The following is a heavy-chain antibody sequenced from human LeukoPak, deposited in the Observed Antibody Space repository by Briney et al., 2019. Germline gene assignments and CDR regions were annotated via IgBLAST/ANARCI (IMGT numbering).Heavy chain of an antibody. V-gene: IGHV1-8*01. CDR2: MNPNSGNT. Sequence: ASVKVSFTASGYTFTSYDINWVRQATGQGLEWMGWMNPNSGNTGYAQKFQGRVTMTRNTSISTAYMELSSLRSEDTAVYYCATLGIRSYNWFDPWGQGTLVTVSS. J-gene: IGHJ5*02. D-gene: IGHD7-27*01. CDR1: GYTFTSYD. CDR3: ATLGIRSYNWFDP.